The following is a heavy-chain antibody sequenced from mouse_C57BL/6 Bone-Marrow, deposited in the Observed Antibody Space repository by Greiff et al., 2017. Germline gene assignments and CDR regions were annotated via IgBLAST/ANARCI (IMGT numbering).Heavy chain of an antibody. D-gene: IGHD1-1*01. CDR3: ARVYYYGSSYVGWYFDV. J-gene: IGHJ1*03. CDR1: GFSLSTFGMG. V-gene: IGHV8-8*01. CDR2: IWWDDDK. Sequence: QVTLKESGPGILQPSQTLSLTCSFSGFSLSTFGMGVGWIRQPSGKGLEWLAHIWWDDDKYYNPALKSRLTISKDTSKNQVFLKIANVDTADTATYYCARVYYYGSSYVGWYFDVWGTGTTVTVSS.